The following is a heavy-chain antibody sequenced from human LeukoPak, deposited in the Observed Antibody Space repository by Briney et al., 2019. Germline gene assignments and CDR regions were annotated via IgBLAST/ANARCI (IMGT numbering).Heavy chain of an antibody. CDR2: IYAGNSDT. D-gene: IGHD2-21*01. V-gene: IGHV5-51*01. CDR3: ARRISVTGREFDY. Sequence: GESLKISCEGSGCTFTTYWIAWVRQMPGKGLEWMAIIYAGNSDTRYSPSFQGQVTISADKSISTAYLQWSSLKASDTAMYYCARRISVTGREFDYWGQGTLVTVSS. CDR1: GCTFTTYW. J-gene: IGHJ4*02.